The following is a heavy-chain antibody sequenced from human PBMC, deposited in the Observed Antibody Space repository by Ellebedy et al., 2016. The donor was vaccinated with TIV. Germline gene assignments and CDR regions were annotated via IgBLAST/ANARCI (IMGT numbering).Heavy chain of an antibody. CDR3: AKTGVVITTHYGMDV. V-gene: IGHV3-21*01. CDR2: ISSTSTYI. CDR1: GFSISSYA. D-gene: IGHD3-3*01. J-gene: IGHJ6*02. Sequence: PGGSLRLSCAASGFSISSYAMNWVRQAPGKGMEWVSFISSTSTYIYYADSVKGRFTISRDNSKNTRYLQMNSLRAEDTAVYYCAKTGVVITTHYGMDVWGQGTTVTVSS.